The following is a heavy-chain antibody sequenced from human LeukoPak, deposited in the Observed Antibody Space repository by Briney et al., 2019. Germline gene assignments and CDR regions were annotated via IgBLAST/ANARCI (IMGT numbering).Heavy chain of an antibody. D-gene: IGHD3-10*01. J-gene: IGHJ5*02. CDR3: ARACYSGSGSYCS. Sequence: GGSLRLSCAASGFTFSSYWMHWVRQVPGKGMVWVSRINIDGSSTNYADSVKGRFTISRDNAKNTLYLRMNSLRAEDTAVYYCARACYSGSGSYCSWGQGTLVTVSS. CDR2: INIDGSST. CDR1: GFTFSSYW. V-gene: IGHV3-74*01.